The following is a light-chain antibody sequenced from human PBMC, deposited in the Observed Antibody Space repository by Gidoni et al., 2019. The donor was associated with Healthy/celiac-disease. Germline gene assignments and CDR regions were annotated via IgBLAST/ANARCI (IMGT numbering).Light chain of an antibody. J-gene: IGKJ4*01. V-gene: IGKV1-33*01. CDR2: DAS. CDR3: QQYDNLPLT. CDR1: QDIRNY. Sequence: DIQMTQSPSSLSASVGDRVTITCQASQDIRNYLSWYHQKAGKAPKLLIYDASNLETGVPSKFSGSGSGTDFTFTINSLQPEDIATYYCQQYDNLPLTFGGGTKVEIK.